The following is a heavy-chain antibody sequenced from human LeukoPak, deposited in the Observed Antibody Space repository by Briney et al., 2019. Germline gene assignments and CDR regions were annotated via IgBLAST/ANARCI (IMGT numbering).Heavy chain of an antibody. V-gene: IGHV5-51*01. J-gene: IGHJ4*02. CDR1: GNSFNNHF. Sequence: GESLKISCKGSGNSFNNHFIGWGGQMPGKGLVWLGISFPGDSETRYSPSFQGQVTISADKSISTVYLQWSSLEASDTAMYYCARRSTVIRGVLEEAFDYWGQGTLVTVSS. D-gene: IGHD3-10*01. CDR2: SFPGDSET. CDR3: ARRSTVIRGVLEEAFDY.